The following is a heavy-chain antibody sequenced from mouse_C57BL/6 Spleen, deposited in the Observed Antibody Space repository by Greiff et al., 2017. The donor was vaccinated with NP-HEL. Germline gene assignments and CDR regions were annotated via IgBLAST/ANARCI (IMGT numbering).Heavy chain of an antibody. CDR1: GYTFTSYG. Sequence: VQLQQSGAELARPGASVKLSCKASGYTFTSYGISWVKQRTGQGLEWIGEIYPRSGNTYYNEKFKGKATLTADKSSSTAYMELRSLTSEDSAVYFCVVLISTTVVAPPLNAMDYWGQGTSVTVSS. D-gene: IGHD1-1*01. CDR2: IYPRSGNT. J-gene: IGHJ4*01. V-gene: IGHV1-81*01. CDR3: VVLISTTVVAPPLNAMDY.